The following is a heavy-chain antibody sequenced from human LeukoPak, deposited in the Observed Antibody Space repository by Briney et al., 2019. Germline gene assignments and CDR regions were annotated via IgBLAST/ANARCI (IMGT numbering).Heavy chain of an antibody. D-gene: IGHD3-10*01. V-gene: IGHV3-9*01. J-gene: IGHJ3*02. Sequence: GGSLRLSCAASGFTFDDYAMHWVRQAPGKGLEWVSGISWNSGSIGYADSVKGRFTISRDNAKNSLYLQMNSLRAEDTALYYCAKDRDYGSGKGENWEAFDIWGQGTMVTVSS. CDR3: AKDRDYGSGKGENWEAFDI. CDR1: GFTFDDYA. CDR2: ISWNSGSI.